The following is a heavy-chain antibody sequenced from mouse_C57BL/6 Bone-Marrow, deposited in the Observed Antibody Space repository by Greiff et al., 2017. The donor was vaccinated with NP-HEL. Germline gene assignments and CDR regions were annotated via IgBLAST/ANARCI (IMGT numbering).Heavy chain of an antibody. Sequence: VKVVESGPGLVAPSQSLSITCTVSGFSLTSYGVHWVRQPPGKGLEWLVVIWSDGSTTYNSALKSRLSISKDNSKSQVFLKMNSLQTDDTAMYYCARHTITTVVATDYAMDYWGQGTSVTVSS. V-gene: IGHV2-6-1*01. CDR2: IWSDGST. CDR1: GFSLTSYG. CDR3: ARHTITTVVATDYAMDY. D-gene: IGHD1-1*01. J-gene: IGHJ4*01.